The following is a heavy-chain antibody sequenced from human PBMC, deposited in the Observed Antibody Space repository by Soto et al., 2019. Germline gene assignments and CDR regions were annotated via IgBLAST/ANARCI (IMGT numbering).Heavy chain of an antibody. D-gene: IGHD1-1*01. V-gene: IGHV4-61*01. CDR3: AREYQTGNFDY. CDR1: GGSVSSGSYY. Sequence: QVQLQESGPGLVKPSETLSLTCTVSGGSVSSGSYYWSWIRQPPGKGLEWIGYIYYSGSTNYNPSLKSRVTISVDTSKNQFSLKLSSVTAADPAVYYCAREYQTGNFDYWGQGTLVTVSS. CDR2: IYYSGST. J-gene: IGHJ4*02.